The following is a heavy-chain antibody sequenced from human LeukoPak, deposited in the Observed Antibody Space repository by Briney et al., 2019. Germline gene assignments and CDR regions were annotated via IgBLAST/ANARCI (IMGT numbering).Heavy chain of an antibody. J-gene: IGHJ4*02. CDR1: GYTFTSYD. D-gene: IGHD3-22*01. CDR2: INPNSGGT. V-gene: IGHV1-2*02. Sequence: ASVKVSCKASGYTFTSYDINWVRQATGQGLEWMGWINPNSGGTNYAQKFQGRVTMTRDTSISTAHMELSRLRSDDTAVYYCAAWYYDSSGHWGQGTLVTVSS. CDR3: AAWYYDSSGH.